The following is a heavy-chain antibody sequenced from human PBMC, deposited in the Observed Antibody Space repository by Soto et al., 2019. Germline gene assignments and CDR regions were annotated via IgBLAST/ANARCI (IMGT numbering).Heavy chain of an antibody. V-gene: IGHV4-39*01. Sequence: PSETLSLTCTVSGGSISSSSYYWGWIRQPPGKGLEWIGSIYYSGSTYYNPSLKSRVTISVDTSKNQFSLKLSSVTAADTAVYYCARHYSWFGPSPYNWFDPWGQGTLVTVSS. CDR1: GGSISSSSYY. D-gene: IGHD3-10*01. J-gene: IGHJ5*02. CDR3: ARHYSWFGPSPYNWFDP. CDR2: IYYSGST.